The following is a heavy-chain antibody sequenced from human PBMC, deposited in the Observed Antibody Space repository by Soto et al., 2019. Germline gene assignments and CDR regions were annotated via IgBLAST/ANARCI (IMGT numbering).Heavy chain of an antibody. D-gene: IGHD3-10*01. CDR2: FDPEDGET. Sequence: ASVKVSCKVSGYTLTELSMHWVRQAPGKGLEWMGGFDPEDGETIYAQKFQGRVTMTEDTSTDTAYMELSSLRSEDTAVYYCATEYMVRGVQENYYYYGMDVWGQGTTVTVSS. CDR3: ATEYMVRGVQENYYYYGMDV. J-gene: IGHJ6*02. CDR1: GYTLTELS. V-gene: IGHV1-24*01.